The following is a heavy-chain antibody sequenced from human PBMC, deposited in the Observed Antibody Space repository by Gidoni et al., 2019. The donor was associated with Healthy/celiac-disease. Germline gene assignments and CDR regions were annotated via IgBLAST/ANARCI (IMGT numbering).Heavy chain of an antibody. J-gene: IGHJ4*02. CDR2: ISYDGSNK. CDR3: AKDLDRPLYYGDSGTGLFDY. CDR1: GFTFSSHG. Sequence: QVQLVESGGGVVQPGRSLRLSCAASGFTFSSHGMHWVRQAPGKGLEWVAVISYDGSNKYYADSVKGRFTISRDNSKNTLYLQMNSLRAEDTAVYYCAKDLDRPLYYGDSGTGLFDYWGQGTLVTVSS. V-gene: IGHV3-30*18. D-gene: IGHD4-17*01.